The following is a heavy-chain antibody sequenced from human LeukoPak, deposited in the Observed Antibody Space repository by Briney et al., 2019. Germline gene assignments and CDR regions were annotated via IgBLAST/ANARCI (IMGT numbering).Heavy chain of an antibody. CDR1: GGSISSSSYY. V-gene: IGHV4-39*01. J-gene: IGHJ6*03. D-gene: IGHD7-27*01. CDR2: IYYRGST. CDR3: ARGQAFAWGMDV. Sequence: SETLSLTCTVSGGSISSSSYYWGWIRQPPGKGLEWIGSIYYRGSTYYNPSLKSRVTISVDTSKNQFSLKLSSVTAADTAVYYCARGQAFAWGMDVWGKGTTVTVSS.